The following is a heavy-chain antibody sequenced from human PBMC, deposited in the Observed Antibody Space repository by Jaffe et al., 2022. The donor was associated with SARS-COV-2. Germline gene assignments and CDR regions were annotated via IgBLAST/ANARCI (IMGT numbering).Heavy chain of an antibody. J-gene: IGHJ3*02. CDR1: GFSFDDYA. D-gene: IGHD4-4*01. V-gene: IGHV3-9*01. CDR3: AKGKDYSYYQAFDM. Sequence: EVQLVESGGGLVQPGRSLRLSCAASGFSFDDYAMHWVRQAPGKGLEWVSGITWNSGSIVYADSVKDRFTISRDNAENSLYLQMNSLRVEDTALYYCAKGKDYSYYQAFDMWGQGTMVTVSS. CDR2: ITWNSGSI.